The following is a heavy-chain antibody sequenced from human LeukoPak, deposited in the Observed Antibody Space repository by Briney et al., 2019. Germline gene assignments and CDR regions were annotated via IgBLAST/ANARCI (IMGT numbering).Heavy chain of an antibody. CDR3: ARGSWTTGYGMDV. Sequence: PSETLSLTCAVYGGSFSGYYWSWIRQPPGKGLEWIGEINHSGSTNYDPSLKSRVTISVDTSKNQFSLKLSSVTAADTAVYCCARGSWTTGYGMDVWGKGTTVTVSS. CDR1: GGSFSGYY. J-gene: IGHJ6*04. V-gene: IGHV4-34*01. CDR2: INHSGST. D-gene: IGHD4-17*01.